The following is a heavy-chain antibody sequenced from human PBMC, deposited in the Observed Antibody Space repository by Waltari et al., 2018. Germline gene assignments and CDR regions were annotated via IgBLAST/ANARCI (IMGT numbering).Heavy chain of an antibody. Sequence: QVQLQESGPGLVKPSQTLSLTCTVSGGSISSGGYYWSWIHQPPGKGLEWIGYIYYSGGTYYNLSRNSRVTVSVDTSKNQVSLKLGSVTAADTAVYYCARIGGITGTTPWFDPWGQGTLVTVSS. J-gene: IGHJ5*02. V-gene: IGHV4-31*03. CDR3: ARIGGITGTTPWFDP. CDR2: IYYSGGT. D-gene: IGHD1-20*01. CDR1: GGSISSGGYY.